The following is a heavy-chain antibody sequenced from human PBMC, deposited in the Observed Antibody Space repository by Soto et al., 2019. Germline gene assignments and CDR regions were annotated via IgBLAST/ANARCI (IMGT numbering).Heavy chain of an antibody. CDR3: SALGV. V-gene: IGHV3-15*07. Sequence: EVQLVESGGGLVEPGGSLRLSCAASGFNFIKAWMHWVRQAPGKGLEWVGRIKSKADGETTDYAAPVKGRFIISRDDSKNTLYLQINSLKMEDTAVYYCSALGVWGQGTTVTVSS. J-gene: IGHJ6*02. CDR2: IKSKADGETT. CDR1: GFNFIKAW. D-gene: IGHD1-26*01.